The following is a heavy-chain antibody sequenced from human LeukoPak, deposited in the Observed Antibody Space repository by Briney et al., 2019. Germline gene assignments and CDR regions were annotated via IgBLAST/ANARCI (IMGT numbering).Heavy chain of an antibody. CDR2: IIPIFGTA. CDR1: GGTFSSYA. Sequence: SVKVSCKASGGTFSSYAISWVRQAPGQGLEWMGGIIPIFGTANYAQKFQGRVTITTDESTSTAYMELSSLRSEDTAVYYCARARLGYCSSTSCYTREEAFDIWGQGTMVTVSS. CDR3: ARARLGYCSSTSCYTREEAFDI. D-gene: IGHD2-2*02. J-gene: IGHJ3*02. V-gene: IGHV1-69*05.